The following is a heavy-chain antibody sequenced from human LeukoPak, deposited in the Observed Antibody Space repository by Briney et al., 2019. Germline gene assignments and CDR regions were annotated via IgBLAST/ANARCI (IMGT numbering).Heavy chain of an antibody. V-gene: IGHV3-7*01. CDR2: IKQDGSEK. D-gene: IGHD4-17*01. Sequence: VQPGGSLRLSCAASGFTFSSCWMSWVRQAPGKGLEWVANIKQDGSEKYYVDSVKGRFTISRDNAKNSLYLQMNSLRVEDTAVYYCVGGIMTAVTTRYFDLWGRGTVVTVSS. CDR1: GFTFSSCW. CDR3: VGGIMTAVTTRYFDL. J-gene: IGHJ2*01.